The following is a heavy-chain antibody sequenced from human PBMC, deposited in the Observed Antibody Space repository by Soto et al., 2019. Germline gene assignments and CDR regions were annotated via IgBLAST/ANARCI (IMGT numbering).Heavy chain of an antibody. J-gene: IGHJ6*02. CDR2: ISYHGTEK. CDR3: AKDIGGVDSGNYGMDV. D-gene: IGHD2-15*01. CDR1: GVTFTNYA. V-gene: IGHV3-30*18. Sequence: QVQLVESGGGVVQPGMSLRLSCAASGVTFTNYAMHWVRQAPGKGLEWVADISYHGTEKGYADSVKGRFTISRDNSKNALYVQVSSMRHEDTAVYYWAKDIGGVDSGNYGMDVWGQGTTVIVSS.